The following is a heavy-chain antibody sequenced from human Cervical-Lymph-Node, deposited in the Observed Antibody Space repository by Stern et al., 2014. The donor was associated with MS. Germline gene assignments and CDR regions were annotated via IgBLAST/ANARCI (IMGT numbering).Heavy chain of an antibody. Sequence: VQLVESGGGVVQPGRSLRLSCAASGFTFSSSGMHWVRQAPGKGLDGRAIIWYDGSNRYYADSVKGRFTISRDNSKNTLYLQMNSLRAEDTAVYYCAREGGNSAEYFQYWGQGTLVTVSS. CDR2: IWYDGSNR. V-gene: IGHV3-33*01. CDR3: AREGGNSAEYFQY. D-gene: IGHD4-23*01. CDR1: GFTFSSSG. J-gene: IGHJ1*01.